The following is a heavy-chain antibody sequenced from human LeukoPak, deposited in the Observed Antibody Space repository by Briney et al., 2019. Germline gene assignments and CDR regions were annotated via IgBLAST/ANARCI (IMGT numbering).Heavy chain of an antibody. J-gene: IGHJ4*02. CDR2: IKQDGSEK. V-gene: IGHV3-7*01. CDR1: GFTFSSYW. CDR3: AREGGSGYVDY. D-gene: IGHD2-15*01. Sequence: PGGSLRLSCAASGFTFSSYWMSWVRQAPGKGLEWVANIKQDGSEKYYVDSVKGRFTTSRDNAKNSLYLQMNSLRAEDTAVYYCAREGGSGYVDYWGQGTLVTVSS.